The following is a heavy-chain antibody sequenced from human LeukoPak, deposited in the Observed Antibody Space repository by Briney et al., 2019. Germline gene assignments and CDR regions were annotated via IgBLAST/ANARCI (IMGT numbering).Heavy chain of an antibody. J-gene: IGHJ4*02. Sequence: GASVKVSCKASGGTFSSYAISWVRQAPGQGLEWMGGIIPIFGTANYAQKFQGRVTITADESTSTAYMELSSLRSEDTAVYYCALGVYYDYVWGSYRYPFDYWGQGTLVTVSS. D-gene: IGHD3-16*02. V-gene: IGHV1-69*13. CDR1: GGTFSSYA. CDR2: IIPIFGTA. CDR3: ALGVYYDYVWGSYRYPFDY.